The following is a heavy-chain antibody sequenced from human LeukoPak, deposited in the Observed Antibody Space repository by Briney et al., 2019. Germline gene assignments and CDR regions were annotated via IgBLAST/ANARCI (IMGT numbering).Heavy chain of an antibody. CDR2: ISWNSGSI. Sequence: GGSLRLSCAASGFTFDDYAMHWVRQAPGKGLEWVSGISWNSGSIGYADSVKGRFTISRDNAKNFLYLQMNSLRAEDMALYYCAKDQGYCSSTSCYSSGMDVWGKGTTVTVSS. CDR1: GFTFDDYA. CDR3: AKDQGYCSSTSCYSSGMDV. V-gene: IGHV3-9*03. J-gene: IGHJ6*03. D-gene: IGHD2-2*01.